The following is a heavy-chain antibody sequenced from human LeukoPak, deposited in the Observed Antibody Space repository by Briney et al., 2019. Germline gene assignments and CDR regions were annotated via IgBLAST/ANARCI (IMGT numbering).Heavy chain of an antibody. CDR1: GGSISSGGYY. Sequence: SETLSLTCTVSGGSISSGGYYWSWIRQPPGKGLEWIGYIYHSGSTYYNPSLKSRVTISVDRSRNQFSLKLSSVTAADTAVYYCARDAREIAARPPYYYYYYMDVWGKGTTVTVSS. CDR2: IYHSGST. D-gene: IGHD6-6*01. V-gene: IGHV4-30-2*01. J-gene: IGHJ6*03. CDR3: ARDAREIAARPPYYYYYYMDV.